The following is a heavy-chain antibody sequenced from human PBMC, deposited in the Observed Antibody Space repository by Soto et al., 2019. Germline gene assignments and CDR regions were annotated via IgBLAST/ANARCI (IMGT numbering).Heavy chain of an antibody. D-gene: IGHD3-3*01. V-gene: IGHV1-69*06. Sequence: SVKVSCKASGGTFSSYAISWVRQAPGQGLEWMGGIIPIFGTANYAQKFQGRVTITADKSTSTAYMELSSLRSEDTAVYYCARDGLRFLEWSNPFDPWGQGTLVTVS. CDR3: ARDGLRFLEWSNPFDP. CDR2: IIPIFGTA. J-gene: IGHJ5*02. CDR1: GGTFSSYA.